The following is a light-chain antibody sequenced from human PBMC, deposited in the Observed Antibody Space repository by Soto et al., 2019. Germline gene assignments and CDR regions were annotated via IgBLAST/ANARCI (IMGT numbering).Light chain of an antibody. V-gene: IGKV3-20*01. Sequence: VLTQSPGTLSLSPVERATLSCSASQTVSSNNLAWYQQKRGQALRLLIYGASSRAAAIPDRFRGSGSGTDFTLIISSLAPEDFAVYYCQQYGSSPFTFGPGTAVDIK. CDR2: GAS. J-gene: IGKJ3*01. CDR3: QQYGSSPFT. CDR1: QTVSSNN.